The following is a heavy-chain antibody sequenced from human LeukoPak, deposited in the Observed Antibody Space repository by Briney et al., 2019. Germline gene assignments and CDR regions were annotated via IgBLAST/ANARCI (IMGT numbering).Heavy chain of an antibody. D-gene: IGHD3-22*01. Sequence: GASVKVSCKASGYTFTGYYMHWVRQAPGQGLEWLGWLNPNSGGTSYPQKFQGRVTMTRDTSTSTAYMELSSLRSDDTAMYYCARGGEGYYDSSTYRLFDYWRQGTLVTVSS. CDR3: ARGGEGYYDSSTYRLFDY. J-gene: IGHJ4*02. CDR2: LNPNSGGT. CDR1: GYTFTGYY. V-gene: IGHV1-2*02.